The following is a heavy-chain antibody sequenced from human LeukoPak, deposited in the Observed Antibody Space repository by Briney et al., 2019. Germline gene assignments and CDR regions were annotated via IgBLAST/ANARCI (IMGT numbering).Heavy chain of an antibody. Sequence: PSETLSLTCTVSGGSISSYYWSWIRQPPGKGLEWIGYIYYSGSTNYNPSLKSRVTISVDTSKNQFSLKLSSVTAADPAVYYCAGDRGGAFDIWGQGTMVTVSS. CDR3: AGDRGGAFDI. D-gene: IGHD3-10*01. CDR1: GGSISSYY. V-gene: IGHV4-59*01. J-gene: IGHJ3*02. CDR2: IYYSGST.